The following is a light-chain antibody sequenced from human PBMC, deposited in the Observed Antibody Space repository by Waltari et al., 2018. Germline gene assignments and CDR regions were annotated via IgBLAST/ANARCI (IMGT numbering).Light chain of an antibody. CDR1: QNISSSY. J-gene: IGKJ3*01. CDR3: QQYGGSPRIFT. V-gene: IGKV3-20*01. CDR2: GVS. Sequence: ESVLPQSPGTLSFSPGERPTLSCKTSQNISSSYLTWYQQKPGQPPRLVVYGVSTRATGIPDRFSGSRSGTDFTLTISRLEPEDFAVYYCQQYGGSPRIFTFGAGTKVEIK.